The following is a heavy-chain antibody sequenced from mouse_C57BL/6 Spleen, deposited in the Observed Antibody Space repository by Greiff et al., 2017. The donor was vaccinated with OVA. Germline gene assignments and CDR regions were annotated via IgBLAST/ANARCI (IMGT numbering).Heavy chain of an antibody. CDR1: GFTFSDYG. Sequence: DVMLVESGGGLVKPGGSLKLSCAASGFTFSDYGMHWVRQAPEKGLEWVAYISSGSSTIYYADTVKGRFTISRDNAKNTLFLQMTSLRSEDTAMYYCARPGAVVAHWYFDVWGTGTTVTVSS. CDR2: ISSGSSTI. CDR3: ARPGAVVAHWYFDV. V-gene: IGHV5-17*01. J-gene: IGHJ1*03. D-gene: IGHD1-1*01.